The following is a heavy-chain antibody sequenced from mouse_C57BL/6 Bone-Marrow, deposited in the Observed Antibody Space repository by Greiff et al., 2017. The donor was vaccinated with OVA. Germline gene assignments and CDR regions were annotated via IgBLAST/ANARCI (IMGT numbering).Heavy chain of an antibody. CDR2: IYPGSGST. Sequence: VQLQQPGAELVKPGASVKMSCKASGYTFTSYWITWVKQRPGQGLEWIGDIYPGSGSTNYNEKFKSKATLTVDTSSSTAYMQLSSLTSEDSAVYYCARRGVITPDWYFDVWGTGTTVTVSS. D-gene: IGHD1-1*01. CDR1: GYTFTSYW. J-gene: IGHJ1*03. V-gene: IGHV1-55*01. CDR3: ARRGVITPDWYFDV.